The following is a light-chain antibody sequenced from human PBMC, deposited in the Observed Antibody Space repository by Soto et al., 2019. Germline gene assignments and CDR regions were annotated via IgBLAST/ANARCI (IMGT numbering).Light chain of an antibody. J-gene: IGKJ4*01. V-gene: IGKV3-15*01. Sequence: DIVLIQSPATLSLSPGERATLSCRASQSVSSNLAWYQQNPGQAPRLLIFDASNRATGVPARFSGSGSGTEFSLTISSLQSEDFAVYYCQRYDNWPLTFGGGTKVDIK. CDR1: QSVSSN. CDR3: QRYDNWPLT. CDR2: DAS.